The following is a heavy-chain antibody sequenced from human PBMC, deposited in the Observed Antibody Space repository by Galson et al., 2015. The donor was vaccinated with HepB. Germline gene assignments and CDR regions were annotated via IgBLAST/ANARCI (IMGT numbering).Heavy chain of an antibody. CDR3: AKGMGATAGNQVFDY. CDR1: GFTFSSYA. D-gene: IGHD6-13*01. J-gene: IGHJ4*02. V-gene: IGHV3-23*01. Sequence: SLRLSCAASGFTFSSYAMSWVRQAPGKGLEWVSVISGSGGTTYYADSVKGRLTISRDNSKNTLYLQMNSLRAEDTAVYYCAKGMGATAGNQVFDYWGQGTLVTVSS. CDR2: ISGSGGTT.